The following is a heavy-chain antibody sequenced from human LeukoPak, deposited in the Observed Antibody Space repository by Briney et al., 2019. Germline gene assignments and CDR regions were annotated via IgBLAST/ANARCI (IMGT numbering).Heavy chain of an antibody. CDR1: GGPISSYY. V-gene: IGHV4-4*07. CDR2: NYTSVST. J-gene: IGHJ3*02. D-gene: IGHD3-10*01. CDR3: ARFGEFTFGDACDI. Sequence: PSEPLSLTCTVSGGPISSYYWRWLRQPAGKGLEWIGRNYTSVSTNYNPSLNSRVTMSVDTSKNQFSLKLSSVTAADTAVYYCARFGEFTFGDACDIWGQGTRVTVSS.